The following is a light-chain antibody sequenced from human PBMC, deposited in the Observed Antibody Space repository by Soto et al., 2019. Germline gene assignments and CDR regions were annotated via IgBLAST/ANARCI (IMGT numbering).Light chain of an antibody. CDR2: EAT. J-gene: IGLJ1*01. CDR1: SRDIGTYDL. V-gene: IGLV2-23*01. CDR3: CSYAGYTTYV. Sequence: QSVLIQPASVSGSPRQSITISCTGTSRDIGTYDLVSWYQQHPGKVPKLIIYEATKRPSGVSSRFSGSKSGTTASLTISGLQAEDDADYYCCSYAGYTTYVFGSGKKVIVL.